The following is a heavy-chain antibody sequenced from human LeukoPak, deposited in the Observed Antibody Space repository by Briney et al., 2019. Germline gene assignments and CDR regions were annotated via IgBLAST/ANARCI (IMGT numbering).Heavy chain of an antibody. J-gene: IGHJ6*03. CDR1: GGPISTHY. CDR3: ARGATFRGTYYMDV. Sequence: SETLSLTCIVSGGPISTHYWSWRRQPPGKGLEWIGYNDYSGSTNYNPSLKSRVTISVDTSKNHFSLKLNSVTAADTAVYYCARGATFRGTYYMDVWGKGTTVTVSS. V-gene: IGHV4-59*11. CDR2: NDYSGST. D-gene: IGHD3-10*01.